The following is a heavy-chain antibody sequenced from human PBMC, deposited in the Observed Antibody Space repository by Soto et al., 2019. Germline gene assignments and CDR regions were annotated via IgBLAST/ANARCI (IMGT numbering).Heavy chain of an antibody. CDR3: ARGGYGRKDY. Sequence: QVQLQQWGAGLLKPSETLSLTCAVYGGSFSGYYWSWIRQPPGKGLEWIGEINHSGSTNYNPSLKSRVTISVDTAKNQFSRKLSSVTAADTAVYYCARGGYGRKDYWGQGTLVTVSS. V-gene: IGHV4-34*01. CDR1: GGSFSGYY. J-gene: IGHJ4*02. D-gene: IGHD6-13*01. CDR2: INHSGST.